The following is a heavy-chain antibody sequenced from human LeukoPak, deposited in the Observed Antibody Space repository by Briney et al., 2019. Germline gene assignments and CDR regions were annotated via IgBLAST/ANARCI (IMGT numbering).Heavy chain of an antibody. Sequence: GGSLRLSCAASGFTFSNAWMTWVRQAPGKGLEWVSSISSSSSYIYYADSVKGRFTISRDNAKNSLYPQMNSLRAEDTAVYYCAREGREGFYYFDYWGQGTLVTVSS. J-gene: IGHJ4*02. D-gene: IGHD3-3*01. CDR3: AREGREGFYYFDY. CDR1: GFTFSNAW. V-gene: IGHV3-21*01. CDR2: ISSSSSYI.